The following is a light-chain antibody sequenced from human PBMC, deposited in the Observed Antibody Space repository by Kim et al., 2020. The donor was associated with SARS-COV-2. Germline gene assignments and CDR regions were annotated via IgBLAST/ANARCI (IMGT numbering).Light chain of an antibody. V-gene: IGLV2-8*01. CDR3: ASYAGGGDVE. CDR2: DVH. J-gene: IGLJ2*01. CDR1: SSDTIFYNY. Sequence: GQAGTRSCNGNSSDTIFYNYVYWYKQHPGKAPKLMLFDVHKRPSGVPDRFSGSKSGSTASLTVSGLQLEDEAQYFCASYAGGGDVEFGGGTQLTVL.